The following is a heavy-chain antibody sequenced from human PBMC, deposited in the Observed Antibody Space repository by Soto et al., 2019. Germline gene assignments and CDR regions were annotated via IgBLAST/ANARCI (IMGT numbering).Heavy chain of an antibody. CDR2: IIPIFGTA. J-gene: IGHJ6*02. CDR1: GGTFSSYA. V-gene: IGHV1-69*13. CDR3: ASDSYVRGGYSYGSSDYYGMDF. D-gene: IGHD5-18*01. Sequence: SVKVSCKASGGTFSSYAISWVRQAPGQGLEWMGGIIPIFGTANYAQKFQGRVTITADESTSTAYMELSSLRSEDTAVYYCASDSYVRGGYSYGSSDYYGMDFWGQGTTVTVSS.